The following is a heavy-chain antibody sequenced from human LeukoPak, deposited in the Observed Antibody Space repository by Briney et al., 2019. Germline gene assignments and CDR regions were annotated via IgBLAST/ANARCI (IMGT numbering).Heavy chain of an antibody. Sequence: GASVKVSCKASGYTFTGYYMHWVRQAPGQGLERMGRINPNSGGTNYAQKFQGRVTMTRDTSISTAYMELSRLRSDDTAVYYCARVLRITMVRGADTFDYWGQGTLVTVSS. CDR1: GYTFTGYY. V-gene: IGHV1-2*06. J-gene: IGHJ4*02. CDR2: INPNSGGT. CDR3: ARVLRITMVRGADTFDY. D-gene: IGHD3-10*01.